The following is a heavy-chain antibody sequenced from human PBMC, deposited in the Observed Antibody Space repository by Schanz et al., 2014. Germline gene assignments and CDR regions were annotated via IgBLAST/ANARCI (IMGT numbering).Heavy chain of an antibody. CDR3: AKDENWALTDY. CDR2: IRSDERDK. Sequence: QVQLVESGGGVVQPGGSLRLSCAASGFSFSSFGMNWVRQAPGMGLEWVALIRSDERDKCYADSVKGRFSISRDNSKNTVYLQMNSLRPEDTAVYYCAKDENWALTDYWGQGTLVTVSS. V-gene: IGHV3-30*02. CDR1: GFSFSSFG. J-gene: IGHJ4*02. D-gene: IGHD7-27*01.